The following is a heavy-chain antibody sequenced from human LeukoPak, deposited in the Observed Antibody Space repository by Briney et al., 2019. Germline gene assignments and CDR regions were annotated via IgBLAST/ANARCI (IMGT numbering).Heavy chain of an antibody. D-gene: IGHD3-22*01. V-gene: IGHV3-15*07. Sequence: GRSLRLSCAASGFTFNNAWMNWVRQAPGKGPEWVGRIKSKTNGGTTDYAAPVEGRFTISRDDSKNTLYLQMNSLKIEDTAVYYCTFKGYDYWGQGTLVTVSS. J-gene: IGHJ4*02. CDR3: TFKGYDY. CDR2: IKSKTNGGTT. CDR1: GFTFNNAW.